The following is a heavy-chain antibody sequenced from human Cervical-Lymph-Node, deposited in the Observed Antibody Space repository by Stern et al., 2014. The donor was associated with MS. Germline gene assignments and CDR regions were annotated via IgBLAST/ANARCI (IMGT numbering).Heavy chain of an antibody. J-gene: IGHJ6*02. Sequence: VQLVESGGGVVPPGRSLRLSCADSGSTFSKSAMHWVRQAPGKGLEWVAVIAHDGSKKQYGDSVKGRRAIARDNSRNTLSLEIYSLRAEDTAVYYCVRTESFYYYDGMDVWGHGTTVIVSS. CDR3: VRTESFYYYDGMDV. V-gene: IGHV3-30*09. CDR2: IAHDGSKK. CDR1: GSTFSKSA.